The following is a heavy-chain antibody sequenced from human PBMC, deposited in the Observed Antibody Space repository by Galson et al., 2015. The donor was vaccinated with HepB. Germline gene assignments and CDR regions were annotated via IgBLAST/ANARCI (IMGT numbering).Heavy chain of an antibody. Sequence: SLRLSCAASGFTFSSYAMSWVRQAPGKGLVWVGRIKSKTDGGTTDYAAPVKGRFTISRDDSKNTLYLQMNSLKIEDTAVYYCTTDPSKMHYDILTGYYSVFDYWGQGTLVTVSS. J-gene: IGHJ4*02. V-gene: IGHV3-15*01. CDR3: TTDPSKMHYDILTGYYSVFDY. D-gene: IGHD3-9*01. CDR2: IKSKTDGGTT. CDR1: GFTFSSYA.